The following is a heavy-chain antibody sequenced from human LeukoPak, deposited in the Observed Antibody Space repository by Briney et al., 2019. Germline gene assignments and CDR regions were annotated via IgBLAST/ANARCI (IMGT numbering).Heavy chain of an antibody. J-gene: IGHJ4*02. CDR3: AKWGDYDVLTGYYVSDY. V-gene: IGHV3-23*01. CDR1: GFTFSNYD. D-gene: IGHD3-9*01. Sequence: GGSLRLSCAASGFTFSNYDMNWVRQAPGKGLEWLSPISSKANSTYCAHSVKGRFTSSRDNSKNTLYLQMNTLRAEDTAVYYCAKWGDYDVLTGYYVSDYWGQGTLVTVSS. CDR2: ISSKANST.